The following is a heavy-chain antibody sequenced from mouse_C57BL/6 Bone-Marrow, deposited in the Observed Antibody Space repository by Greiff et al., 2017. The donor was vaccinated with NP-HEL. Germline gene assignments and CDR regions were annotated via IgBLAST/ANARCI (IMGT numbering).Heavy chain of an antibody. CDR2: INPSTGGT. CDR1: GYSFTGYY. CDR3: ARKGGYYLDY. Sequence: EVQLQESGPELVKPGASVKISCKASGYSFTGYYMNWVKQSPEKSLEWIGEINPSTGGTTYNQKFKAKATLTVDKSSSTAYMQLKSLTSEDSAVYSCARKGGYYLDYWGQGTTLTVSS. J-gene: IGHJ2*01. V-gene: IGHV1-42*01. D-gene: IGHD1-1*02.